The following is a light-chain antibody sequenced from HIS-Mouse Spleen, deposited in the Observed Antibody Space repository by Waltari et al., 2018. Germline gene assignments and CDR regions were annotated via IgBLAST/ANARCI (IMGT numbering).Light chain of an antibody. CDR2: AAS. CDR1: QGISSY. V-gene: IGKV1-8*01. Sequence: AIRMTQSPSSFSASTGARVTTTCRASQGISSYLAWYQQKPGKAPKPLIYAASTLQSGVPSRFSGSGSGTDFTLTISCLQSEDFATYYCQQYYSYPWTFGQGTKVEIK. CDR3: QQYYSYPWT. J-gene: IGKJ1*01.